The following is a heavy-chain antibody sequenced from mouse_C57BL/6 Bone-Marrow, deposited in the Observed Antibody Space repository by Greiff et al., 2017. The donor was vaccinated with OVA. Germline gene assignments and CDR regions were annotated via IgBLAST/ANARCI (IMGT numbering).Heavy chain of an antibody. J-gene: IGHJ2*01. V-gene: IGHV14-4*01. D-gene: IGHD4-1*01. Sequence: VQLKESGAELVRPGASVKLSCTASGFNIKDDYMHWVKQRPEQGLEWIGWIDPENGDTEYASKFQGKATITADTSSNTAYLQLSSLTSEDTAVYFCARFPYPWDFDYWGQGTTLTVSS. CDR2: IDPENGDT. CDR3: ARFPYPWDFDY. CDR1: GFNIKDDY.